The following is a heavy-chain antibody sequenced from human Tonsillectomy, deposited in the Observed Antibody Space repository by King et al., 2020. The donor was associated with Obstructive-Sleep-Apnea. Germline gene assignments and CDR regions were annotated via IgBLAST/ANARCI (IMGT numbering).Heavy chain of an antibody. J-gene: IGHJ6*02. D-gene: IGHD5-12*01. CDR3: ARDPAIVATIEGYYYYYGMDV. CDR1: GGTFSSYA. Sequence: KLVQSGAEVKKPGSSGKVSCKASGGTFSSYAISWVRQAPGQGLEWMGGIIPIFGTANYAQKFQGRVTITADESTSTAYMELSSLRSEDTAVYYCARDPAIVATIEGYYYYYGMDVWGPGTPVTVSS. CDR2: IIPIFGTA. V-gene: IGHV1-69*01.